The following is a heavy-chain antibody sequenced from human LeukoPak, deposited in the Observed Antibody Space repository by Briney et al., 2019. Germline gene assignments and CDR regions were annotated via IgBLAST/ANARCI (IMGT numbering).Heavy chain of an antibody. J-gene: IGHJ6*03. Sequence: TGGSLRLSCAASGFTFSNAWMSWVRQAPGKGLEWVGRIKSKTDGGTTDYAAPVKGRFTISRDDSKHTLYLQMNSLKTEDTAVYYSTTDLTIQYYYYYMDVWGKGTTVTVSS. CDR3: TTDLTIQYYYYYMDV. CDR1: GFTFSNAW. CDR2: IKSKTDGGTT. V-gene: IGHV3-15*01. D-gene: IGHD5-18*01.